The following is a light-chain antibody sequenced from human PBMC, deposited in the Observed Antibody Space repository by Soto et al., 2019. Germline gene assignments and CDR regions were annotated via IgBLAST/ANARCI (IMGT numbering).Light chain of an antibody. CDR2: AAS. CDR1: QSISSY. V-gene: IGKV1-39*01. Sequence: DIQMTQSPSSLSASVGDRVTITCRASQSISSYLNWYQQKPGNDPKLLIYAASSLQSGVTSRFSGSGSGTDFTLTISSLQPEDFATYYCQQSYSTLGITFGPGTKVDIK. CDR3: QQSYSTLGIT. J-gene: IGKJ3*01.